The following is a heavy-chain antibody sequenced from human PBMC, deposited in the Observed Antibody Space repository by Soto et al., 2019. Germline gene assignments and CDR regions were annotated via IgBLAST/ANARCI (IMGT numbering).Heavy chain of an antibody. CDR1: GYTFTSYG. Sequence: ASVKVSCKASGYTFTSYGISWVRQAPGQGLEWMGWISAYNGNTNYAQRLQGRVTMTTDTSTSTAYMELRSLRSDDTAVYYCARWPDSRSGYGSILSDTCFAPWGQGTLVTVSS. CDR3: ARWPDSRSGYGSILSDTCFAP. D-gene: IGHD6-13*01. V-gene: IGHV1-18*01. J-gene: IGHJ5*02. CDR2: ISAYNGNT.